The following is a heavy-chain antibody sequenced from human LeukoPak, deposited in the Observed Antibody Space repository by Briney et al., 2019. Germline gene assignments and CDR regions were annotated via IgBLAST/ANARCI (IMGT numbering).Heavy chain of an antibody. Sequence: PGGSLRLSCAASGFTFSSYGMHWVRQAPGKGLERVAVIWYDGSNKYYADSVKGRFTISRDNSKNTLYLQMNSLRAEDTAVYYCARDPVTGTTGGWFDPWGQGTLVTVSS. CDR2: IWYDGSNK. D-gene: IGHD1-14*01. V-gene: IGHV3-33*01. CDR3: ARDPVTGTTGGWFDP. J-gene: IGHJ5*02. CDR1: GFTFSSYG.